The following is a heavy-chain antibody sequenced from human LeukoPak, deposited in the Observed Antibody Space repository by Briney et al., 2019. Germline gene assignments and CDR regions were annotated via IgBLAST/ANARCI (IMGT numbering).Heavy chain of an antibody. CDR3: AIGDPGGNFPVDY. D-gene: IGHD4-23*01. V-gene: IGHV1-69-2*01. CDR2: VDPEDGET. J-gene: IGHJ4*02. Sequence: GATVKISCKASGYTFTDYYMHWVQQAPGKGLEWMGRVDPEDGETIYAEKFQGRVTITADTSTDTAYMELSSLRSEDTAVYYCAIGDPGGNFPVDYWGQGTLVTISS. CDR1: GYTFTDYY.